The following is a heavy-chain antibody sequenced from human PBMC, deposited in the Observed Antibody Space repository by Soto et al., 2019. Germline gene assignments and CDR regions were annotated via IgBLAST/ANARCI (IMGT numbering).Heavy chain of an antibody. D-gene: IGHD2-21*01. J-gene: IGHJ4*02. CDR1: GFTFKDYG. CDR2: VWNDAYNK. Sequence: QIHLVESGGGVVQPGTSLRLSCAASGFTFKDYGMHWVRQAPGKGLEWVAGVWNDAYNKNYADSVRGRFTISRDNSKNTXXXXXXXXXXXXXXXXXXXXXXXXXRTVINFDHWGQGTRVTVSP. V-gene: IGHV3-33*08. CDR3: XXXXXXXRTVINFDH.